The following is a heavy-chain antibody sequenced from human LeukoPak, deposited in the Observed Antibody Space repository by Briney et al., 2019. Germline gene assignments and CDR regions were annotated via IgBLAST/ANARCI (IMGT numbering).Heavy chain of an antibody. D-gene: IGHD3-10*01. CDR3: AIIPLGGRFDY. CDR2: IRSDGSNT. V-gene: IGHV3-30*02. J-gene: IGHJ4*02. Sequence: GGSLRLSCAASGFTFSSYAMHWVRQAPGQGREWVAFIRSDGSNTYYGDSVKGRFTISRDNSKKILHLQMNSLRPGDTALYYCAIIPLGGRFDYWGQGTLVIVSS. CDR1: GFTFSSYA.